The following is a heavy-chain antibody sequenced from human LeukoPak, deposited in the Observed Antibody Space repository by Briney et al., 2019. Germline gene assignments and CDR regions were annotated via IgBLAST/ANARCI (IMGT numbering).Heavy chain of an antibody. D-gene: IGHD3-22*01. V-gene: IGHV3-74*01. CDR3: ARRQGSYFDTSGYYYG. CDR1: GFTFTTYW. Sequence: PGGSLRLSCAASGFTFTTYWMHWVRQAPGKGLVWVSHINSDGSITSYADSVKGRFTISRDNAKNTLYLQMNSLRAEDTAVYYCARRQGSYFDTSGYYYGWGQGTLVTVSS. CDR2: INSDGSIT. J-gene: IGHJ4*02.